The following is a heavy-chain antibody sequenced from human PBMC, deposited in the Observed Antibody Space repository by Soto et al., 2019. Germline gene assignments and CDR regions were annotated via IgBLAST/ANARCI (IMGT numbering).Heavy chain of an antibody. CDR2: ISAYNGNT. Sequence: QVPLVQSGAEVKKPGASVKVSCKASGYTFTSYGISWVRQAPGQGLEWMGWISAYNGNTNYAQKLQGRVTMTTDTSTSTAYMELRSLRSDDTAVYYCASYCTNGVCSEVFDYWGQGTLVTVSS. D-gene: IGHD2-8*01. V-gene: IGHV1-18*04. J-gene: IGHJ4*02. CDR3: ASYCTNGVCSEVFDY. CDR1: GYTFTSYG.